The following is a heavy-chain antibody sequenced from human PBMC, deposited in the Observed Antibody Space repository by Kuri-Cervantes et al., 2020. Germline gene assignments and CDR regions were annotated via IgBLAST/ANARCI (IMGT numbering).Heavy chain of an antibody. CDR2: IWYDGSNK. Sequence: GGSLRLSCAASGFTFSSYGMHWVRQAPGKGLEWVAVIWYDGSNKYYADSVKGRFTISRDNSKNTLYLQMNSPRAEDTAVYYCAKVSDYYGMDVWGQGTTVTVSS. D-gene: IGHD5/OR15-5a*01. V-gene: IGHV3-30*02. CDR1: GFTFSSYG. J-gene: IGHJ6*02. CDR3: AKVSDYYGMDV.